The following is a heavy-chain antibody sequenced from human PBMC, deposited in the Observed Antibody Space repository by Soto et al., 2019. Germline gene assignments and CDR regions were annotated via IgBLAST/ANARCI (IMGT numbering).Heavy chain of an antibody. CDR3: AKDQTTVGPPLDY. J-gene: IGHJ4*02. Sequence: QVQLVESGGGVVQPGRSLRLSCAASGFTFSSYGMHWVRQAPGKGLEWVAVISYDGSNKYYADSVKGRFTISRDNSKNTLYMQMNGLRAEDTAVYYCAKDQTTVGPPLDYWGQGTLVTVSS. CDR1: GFTFSSYG. D-gene: IGHD4-17*01. CDR2: ISYDGSNK. V-gene: IGHV3-30*18.